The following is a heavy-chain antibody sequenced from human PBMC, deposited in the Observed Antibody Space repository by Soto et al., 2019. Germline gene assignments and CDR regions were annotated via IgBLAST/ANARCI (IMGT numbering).Heavy chain of an antibody. CDR2: ITTDKGKT. J-gene: IGHJ4*02. D-gene: IGHD2-15*01. Sequence: ASVKVSCKASGYAFSSYDMNWVRQATGQGLEWMGWITTDKGKTTYAQKFQGRVTMTTDTSTSTAYMELRSLRSEDTAVYYCARDILFDYWGQGTLVTVPS. V-gene: IGHV1-18*01. CDR1: GYAFSSYD. CDR3: ARDILFDY.